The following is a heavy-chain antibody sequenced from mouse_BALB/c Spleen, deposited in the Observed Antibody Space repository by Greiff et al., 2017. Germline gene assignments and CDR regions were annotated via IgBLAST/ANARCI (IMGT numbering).Heavy chain of an antibody. V-gene: IGHV5-6-5*01. D-gene: IGHD2-3*01. J-gene: IGHJ3*01. CDR3: AIYDGYYVLAY. CDR1: GFTFSSYA. Sequence: EVQGVESGGGLVKPGGSLKLSCAASGFTFSSYAMSWVRQTPEKRLEWVASISSGGSTYYPDSVKGRFTISRDNARNILYLQMSSLRSEDTAMYYCAIYDGYYVLAYWGQGTLVTVSA. CDR2: ISSGGST.